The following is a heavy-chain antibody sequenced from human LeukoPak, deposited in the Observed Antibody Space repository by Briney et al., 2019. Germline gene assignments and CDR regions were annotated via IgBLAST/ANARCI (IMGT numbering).Heavy chain of an antibody. Sequence: SVKVSCKPSGGTFNSYPISWVRQAPGQGLEWMGGIIPIFSTTDYAQEFQGRVTITADESTTTAYMELSSLRSEDTAVYYCAMSAVNTGWPRDPNKYYYFMDVWGEGTTVTVSS. D-gene: IGHD4-17*01. V-gene: IGHV1-69*13. J-gene: IGHJ6*03. CDR1: GGTFNSYP. CDR3: AMSAVNTGWPRDPNKYYYFMDV. CDR2: IIPIFSTT.